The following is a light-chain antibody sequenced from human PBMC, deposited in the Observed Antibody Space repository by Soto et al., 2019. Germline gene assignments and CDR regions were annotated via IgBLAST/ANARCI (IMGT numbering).Light chain of an antibody. CDR3: SSFAGNSNLV. J-gene: IGLJ2*01. Sequence: QSALTQPPSASGSPGQSVTISCTGTSSDVGGYNYVSWYQQHPGKAPKLMISEVSKRPSGVPERFSGSKSGNTASLTVSGLQADDEADYCCSSFAGNSNLVFGGGTKLTVL. V-gene: IGLV2-8*01. CDR2: EVS. CDR1: SSDVGGYNY.